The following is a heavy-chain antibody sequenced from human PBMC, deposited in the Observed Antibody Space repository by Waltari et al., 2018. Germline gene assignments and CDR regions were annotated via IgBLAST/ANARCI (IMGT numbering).Heavy chain of an antibody. V-gene: IGHV3-7*01. J-gene: IGHJ2*01. Sequence: LQLQESGPGLVKPSETLSLTCTVSGGSISSSSYYWGWIRQPPGKGLEWVAILKRDGSERNYVDSVKGRFTVSRDNTKNSLYLQMNDLKVEDTAVDYCARGRERESQYRDFDLWGRGTLVTVSS. CDR3: ARGRERESQYRDFDL. CDR1: GGSISSSSYY. CDR2: LKRDGSER.